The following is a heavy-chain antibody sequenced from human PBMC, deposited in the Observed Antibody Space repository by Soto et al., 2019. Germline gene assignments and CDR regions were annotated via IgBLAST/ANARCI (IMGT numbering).Heavy chain of an antibody. D-gene: IGHD5-18*01. CDR1: GYTFTGYC. Sequence: SVKVSCKASGYTFTGYCMHWVRQAPGQGLEWMGWINPNSGGTNYAQKFQGWVTMTRDTSISTAYMELSRLRSDDTAVYYCARSRARGYSYLGVWGQGTTVTV. J-gene: IGHJ6*02. CDR2: INPNSGGT. CDR3: ARSRARGYSYLGV. V-gene: IGHV1-2*04.